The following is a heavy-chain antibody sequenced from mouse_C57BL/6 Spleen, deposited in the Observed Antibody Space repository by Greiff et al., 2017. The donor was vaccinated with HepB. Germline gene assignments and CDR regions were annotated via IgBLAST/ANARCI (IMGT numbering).Heavy chain of an antibody. CDR2: IYPGDGDT. J-gene: IGHJ2*01. CDR3: ATVVSFDY. Sequence: VQLQQSGPELVKPGASVKISCKASGYAFSSSWMNWVKQRPGKGLEWIGRIYPGDGDTNYNGKFKGKATLTTAKSSSTAYMQLSSLTSEDSAVYFCATVVSFDYWGQGTTLTVSS. D-gene: IGHD1-1*01. V-gene: IGHV1-82*01. CDR1: GYAFSSSW.